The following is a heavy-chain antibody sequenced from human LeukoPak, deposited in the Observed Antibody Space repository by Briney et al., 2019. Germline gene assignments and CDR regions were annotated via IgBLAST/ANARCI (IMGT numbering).Heavy chain of an antibody. Sequence: GGSLRLSCAASGFTFSSYEMKWVRQAPGKGLEWVSGISWNSGSIGYADSVKGRFTISRDNAKNSLYLQMNSLRAEDTALYYCAKDKEDGDYYYGMDVWGQGTTVTVSS. J-gene: IGHJ6*02. CDR3: AKDKEDGDYYYGMDV. D-gene: IGHD4-17*01. CDR2: ISWNSGSI. V-gene: IGHV3-9*01. CDR1: GFTFSSYE.